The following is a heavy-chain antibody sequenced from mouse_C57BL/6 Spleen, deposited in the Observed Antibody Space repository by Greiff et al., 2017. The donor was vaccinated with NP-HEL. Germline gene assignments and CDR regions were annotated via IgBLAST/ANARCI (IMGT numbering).Heavy chain of an antibody. CDR1: GYTFTSYW. Sequence: QVQLQQPGAELVRPGTSVKLSCKASGYTFTSYWMHWVKQRPGQGLEWIGVIDPSDSYTNYNQKFKGKATLTVDTSSSTAYMQLSSLTSEDSAVYYCARGKSLLCAYWGQGTLVTVSA. D-gene: IGHD1-1*02. V-gene: IGHV1-59*01. CDR2: IDPSDSYT. J-gene: IGHJ3*01. CDR3: ARGKSLLCAY.